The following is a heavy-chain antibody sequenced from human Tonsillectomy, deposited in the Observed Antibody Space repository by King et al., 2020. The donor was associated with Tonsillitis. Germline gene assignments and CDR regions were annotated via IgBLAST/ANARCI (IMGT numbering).Heavy chain of an antibody. CDR1: GYTFTGYY. D-gene: IGHD6-19*01. V-gene: IGHV1-2*04. Sequence: QLVQSGAEVKKPGASVKVSCKASGYTFTGYYMHWVRQAPGQGLEWMGWINPNSGGTNYAQKFQGWVTMTRDTSISTAYMELSRLRSDDTAVYYCARYCSGWDPGGAGWFDPWGQGTLVTVSS. CDR3: ARYCSGWDPGGAGWFDP. J-gene: IGHJ5*02. CDR2: INPNSGGT.